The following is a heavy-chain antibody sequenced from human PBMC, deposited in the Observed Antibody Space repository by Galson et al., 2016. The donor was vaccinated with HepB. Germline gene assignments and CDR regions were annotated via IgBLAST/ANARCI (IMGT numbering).Heavy chain of an antibody. CDR3: ARDWSGDALSITIFGVVLDY. D-gene: IGHD3-3*01. V-gene: IGHV3-48*02. J-gene: IGHJ4*02. Sequence: SLRLSCAASGFTFSSYSMNWVRQAPGKGLEWVSYISSSSSTIYYADSVKGRFTISRDNAKNSLYLRMNSLRDEDTAVYYCARDWSGDALSITIFGVVLDYWGQGTMLTVSS. CDR2: ISSSSSTI. CDR1: GFTFSSYS.